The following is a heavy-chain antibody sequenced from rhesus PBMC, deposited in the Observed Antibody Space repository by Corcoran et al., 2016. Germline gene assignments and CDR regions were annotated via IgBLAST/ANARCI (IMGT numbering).Heavy chain of an antibody. D-gene: IGHD4-29*01. Sequence: EVQLVESGGGLVQPGGSLRLSCAASGFTFSSYWLVGVRQAPGKGLEWVSRISSDGSSTSYADSVKGRFTISRENAKNSLYLQMNSLRAEDTAVYYCTTIDYWGQGVLVTVSS. CDR2: ISSDGSST. CDR1: GFTFSSYW. CDR3: TTIDY. J-gene: IGHJ4*01. V-gene: IGHV3-119*01.